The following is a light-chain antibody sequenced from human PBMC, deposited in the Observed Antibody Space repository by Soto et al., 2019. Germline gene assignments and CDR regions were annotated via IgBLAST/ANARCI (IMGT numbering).Light chain of an antibody. Sequence: QSVLTQPASVSGSLGQSITISCTGTSSDVGAYNYVSWYQQHPDKAPKLLIFEVTNRPSGVSGRFSGSKSGITASLIISGRQPEDEADYYCTSYSSSSPVLFGGGTKLTVL. CDR3: TSYSSSSPVL. CDR2: EVT. J-gene: IGLJ2*01. CDR1: SSDVGAYNY. V-gene: IGLV2-14*01.